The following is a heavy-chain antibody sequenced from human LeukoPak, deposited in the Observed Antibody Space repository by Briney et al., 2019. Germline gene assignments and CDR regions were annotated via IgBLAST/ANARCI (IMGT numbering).Heavy chain of an antibody. CDR2: TTGSGATT. Sequence: GGSLRLSCAASGFTFSSYVMTWVRQAPGKGLEWVTTTTGSGATTDYADSVKGRFTISRDNSKNTLSLQMNSLRAEDTAVYYCARSWHFDLWGRGTLVTVSS. CDR1: GFTFSSYV. V-gene: IGHV3-23*01. CDR3: ARSWHFDL. J-gene: IGHJ2*01.